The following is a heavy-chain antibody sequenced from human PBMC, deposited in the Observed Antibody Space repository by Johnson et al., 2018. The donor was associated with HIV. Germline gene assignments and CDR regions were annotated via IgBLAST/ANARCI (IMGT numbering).Heavy chain of an antibody. Sequence: QVQLVESGGGVVQPGRSLRLSCAASGFTFSSYAMHWVRQAPGKGLEWVAVISYDGSNKYYADSVKGRFTISRANSKNPLYLQMNSLRAEDTAVYYCARGGQLLLWDAFDIWGQGTMVTVSS. D-gene: IGHD2-2*01. CDR2: ISYDGSNK. J-gene: IGHJ3*02. CDR1: GFTFSSYA. CDR3: ARGGQLLLWDAFDI. V-gene: IGHV3-30*04.